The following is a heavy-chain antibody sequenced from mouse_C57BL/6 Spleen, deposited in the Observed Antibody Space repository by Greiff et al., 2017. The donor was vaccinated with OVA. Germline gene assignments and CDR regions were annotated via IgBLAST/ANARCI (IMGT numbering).Heavy chain of an antibody. Sequence: QVQLQQPGAELVKPGASVKMSCTASGFTFTSYWITWVKQRPGQGLEWIGDIYPGSGSTNYTEKFKGKATLTVDTSSSTAYLQLSRLTSEDSAVYYCERILVKFAYWGQGTLVTVSA. CDR1: GFTFTSYW. J-gene: IGHJ3*01. CDR3: ERILVKFAY. CDR2: IYPGSGST. V-gene: IGHV1-55*01. D-gene: IGHD2-1*01.